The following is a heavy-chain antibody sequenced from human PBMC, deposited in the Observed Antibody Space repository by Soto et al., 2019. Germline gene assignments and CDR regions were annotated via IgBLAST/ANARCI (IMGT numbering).Heavy chain of an antibody. J-gene: IGHJ4*02. CDR1: GGSISSTSYY. CDR2: VYYSGST. V-gene: IGHV4-39*01. D-gene: IGHD3-10*01. CDR3: ARQVVDGAVTGSGSFDS. Sequence: SETLSLTCTVSGGSISSTSYYWVWTRQPPGKGLEWIGSVYYSGSTYYNPSLRSRVTISVDTSENQFSLKKSSVTAADTAVYYCARQVVDGAVTGSGSFDSWGQGTLVTVSS.